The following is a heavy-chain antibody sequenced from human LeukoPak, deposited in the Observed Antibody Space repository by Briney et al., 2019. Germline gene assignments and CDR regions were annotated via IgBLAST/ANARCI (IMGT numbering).Heavy chain of an antibody. CDR2: ISASGGST. Sequence: GGSLRLSCAASRFTFRSNAMSWVRQAPGQGLEWVSSISASGGSTYYADSVKGRFTIYRDNSKNTLSLQMNSLRAEDTALYYCATNYGDYVNWFDPWGQGTLVTVSS. V-gene: IGHV3-23*01. J-gene: IGHJ5*02. CDR1: RFTFRSNA. D-gene: IGHD4-17*01. CDR3: ATNYGDYVNWFDP.